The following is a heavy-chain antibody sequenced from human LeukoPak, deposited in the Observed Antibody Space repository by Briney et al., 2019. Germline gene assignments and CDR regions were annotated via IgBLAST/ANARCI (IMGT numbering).Heavy chain of an antibody. J-gene: IGHJ4*02. D-gene: IGHD3-3*01. Sequence: GGSLRLSCAASGFTFSSYAMSWVRQAPGKGLEWVSAISGSGGCTYYADSVKGRFTISRDNSKNTLYLQMNSLRAEDTAVYYCALEYYDFWSGYYTGPYFDYWGQGTQVTVSS. CDR1: GFTFSSYA. CDR3: ALEYYDFWSGYYTGPYFDY. V-gene: IGHV3-23*01. CDR2: ISGSGGCT.